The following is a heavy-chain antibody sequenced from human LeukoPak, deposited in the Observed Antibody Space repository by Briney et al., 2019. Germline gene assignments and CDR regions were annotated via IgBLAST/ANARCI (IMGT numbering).Heavy chain of an antibody. CDR3: ARGDFWSGSRYFDY. CDR1: GGSFSVYY. CDR2: INHSGST. D-gene: IGHD3-3*01. J-gene: IGHJ4*02. Sequence: KASETLSLTCAVYGGSFSVYYWSWIRQPPGKGLEWIGEINHSGSTNYNPSLKSRVTISVDTSKNQFSLKLSSVTAADTAVYYCARGDFWSGSRYFDYWGQGTLVTVPS. V-gene: IGHV4-34*01.